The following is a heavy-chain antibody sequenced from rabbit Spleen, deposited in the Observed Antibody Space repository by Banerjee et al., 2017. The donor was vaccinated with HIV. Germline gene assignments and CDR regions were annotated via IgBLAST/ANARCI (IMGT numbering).Heavy chain of an antibody. CDR3: ARDSGSSFSSYGMDL. CDR1: GFSFSSNW. CDR2: IEGGSSAFS. J-gene: IGHJ3*01. D-gene: IGHD8-1*01. Sequence: LEESGGGLVKPGGTLTLTCTVSGFSFSSNWICWVRQAPGKGLEWIACIEGGSSAFSYFASWAKGRFTISKTSSTTVTLQMTSLTAADTATYFCARDSGSSFSSYGMDLWGQGTRVTVS. V-gene: IGHV1S45*01.